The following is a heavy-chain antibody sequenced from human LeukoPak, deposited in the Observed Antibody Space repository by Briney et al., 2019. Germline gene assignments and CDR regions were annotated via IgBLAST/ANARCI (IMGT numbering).Heavy chain of an antibody. Sequence: GGSLRLSCAASGFTFSSYSMIWVRQAPGKGLEWVSYISSSSSTIYYADSVKGRFTISRDNSKNTLYLQMNSLRTEDTAVYYCAKAEGYDILTGLDYWGQGTLVTVSS. V-gene: IGHV3-48*01. CDR2: ISSSSSTI. CDR1: GFTFSSYS. CDR3: AKAEGYDILTGLDY. J-gene: IGHJ4*02. D-gene: IGHD3-9*01.